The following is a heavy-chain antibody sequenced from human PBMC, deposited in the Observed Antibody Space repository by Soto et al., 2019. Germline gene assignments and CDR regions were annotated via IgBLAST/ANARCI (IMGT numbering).Heavy chain of an antibody. CDR1: GYTFTGYY. D-gene: IGHD3-10*01. CDR2: INPSDRST. J-gene: IGHJ4*02. Sequence: ASVKVSCKASGYTFTGYYMHWVRQAPGQGLEWMGVINPSDRSTYYAQNFQGRVTMTRDTSTNTIYMELSSLRSDDTAIYYCARGPRAIDFDYWGQGTLVTVSS. V-gene: IGHV1-46*03. CDR3: ARGPRAIDFDY.